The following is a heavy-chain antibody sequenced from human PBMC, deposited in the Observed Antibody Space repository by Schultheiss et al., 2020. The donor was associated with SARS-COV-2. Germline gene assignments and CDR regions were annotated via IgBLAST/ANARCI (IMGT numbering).Heavy chain of an antibody. V-gene: IGHV4-34*01. CDR1: GGSFSGYY. CDR2: IYYSGST. CDR3: ARDKRREYDYYYGMDV. Sequence: SQTLSLTCAVYGGSFSGYYWSWIRQPPGKGLEWIGYIYYSGSTTYNPSLKSRVTISVDTSKNQFSLKLSSVTAADTAVYYCARDKRREYDYYYGMDVWGQGTTVTVSS. D-gene: IGHD3-10*01. J-gene: IGHJ6*02.